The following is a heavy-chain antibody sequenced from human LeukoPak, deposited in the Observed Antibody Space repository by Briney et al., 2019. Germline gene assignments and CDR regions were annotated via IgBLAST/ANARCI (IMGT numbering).Heavy chain of an antibody. CDR2: FDPEDGGA. CDR3: ATSYRGSATPDH. D-gene: IGHD2-2*01. V-gene: IGHV1-24*01. Sequence: ASVKVSCKASGYTFTGYYMHWVRQAPGKGLEWMGGFDPEDGGAIYAQKFQGRVTMTEDTSTDTVHMEVSSLRSEDTAVYFCATSYRGSATPDHWGQGTLVTVSS. CDR1: GYTFTGYY. J-gene: IGHJ4*02.